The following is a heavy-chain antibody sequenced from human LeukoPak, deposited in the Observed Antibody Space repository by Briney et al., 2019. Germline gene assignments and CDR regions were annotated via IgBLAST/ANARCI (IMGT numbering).Heavy chain of an antibody. V-gene: IGHV4-59*01. Sequence: PSETPSLTCTVSGGSISSYYWSWIRQPPGKGLEWIGYIYYSGSTNYNPSLKSRVTISVDTSKNQFSLKLSSVTAADTAVYYCARTNDAVAGVDYWGQGTLVTVSS. CDR3: ARTNDAVAGVDY. D-gene: IGHD6-19*01. CDR2: IYYSGST. J-gene: IGHJ4*02. CDR1: GGSISSYY.